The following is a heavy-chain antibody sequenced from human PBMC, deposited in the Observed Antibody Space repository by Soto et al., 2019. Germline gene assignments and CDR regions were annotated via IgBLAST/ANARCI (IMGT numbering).Heavy chain of an antibody. CDR1: GGSISSGDYY. D-gene: IGHD3-3*01. CDR3: ARDAIFGVVNREDY. J-gene: IGHJ4*02. Sequence: SETLSLTCTVSGGSISSGDYYWSLILQPPGKGLEWIGYIYYSGSTYYNPSPKSRVTISVDTSKNQCSLKLSSVTAEDTAVYYCARDAIFGVVNREDYWGQGTLVTVSS. V-gene: IGHV4-30-4*01. CDR2: IYYSGST.